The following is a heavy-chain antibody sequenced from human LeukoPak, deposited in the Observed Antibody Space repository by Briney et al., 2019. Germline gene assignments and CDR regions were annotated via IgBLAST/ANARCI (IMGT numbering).Heavy chain of an antibody. CDR2: ISSSSSYI. CDR3: ARHSWVNGYFDY. V-gene: IGHV3-21*04. Sequence: GGSLRLSCAASGFTFSSNNMNWVRQAPGKGLEWVSSISSSSSYIYYADSVKGRFTISRDNAKNSLYLQMNSLRAEDTAVYYCARHSWVNGYFDYWGQGTLVTVSS. J-gene: IGHJ4*02. CDR1: GFTFSSNN. D-gene: IGHD2-15*01.